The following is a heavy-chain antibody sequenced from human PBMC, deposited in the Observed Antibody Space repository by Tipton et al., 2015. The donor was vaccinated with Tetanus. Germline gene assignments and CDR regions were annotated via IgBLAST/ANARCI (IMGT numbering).Heavy chain of an antibody. D-gene: IGHD2-21*01. Sequence: GLVKPSETLSLTCTVSGGSISSFYWYWIRQPPGKGLEWIAYIYQNGDANYNPSLQSRVTISVDTSKNQFSLQLAFVTAADTAIYYCARERIEAFYYHGLDVWGSGTTVTVSS. J-gene: IGHJ6*04. CDR3: ARERIEAFYYHGLDV. CDR2: IYQNGDA. V-gene: IGHV4-59*01. CDR1: GGSISSFY.